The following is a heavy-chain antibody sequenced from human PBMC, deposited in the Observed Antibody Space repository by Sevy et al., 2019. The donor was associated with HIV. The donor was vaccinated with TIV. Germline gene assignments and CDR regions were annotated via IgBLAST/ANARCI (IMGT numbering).Heavy chain of an antibody. D-gene: IGHD6-13*01. CDR3: AKSNAPCFSFAAAGVPA. CDR2: ISYDGSNK. Sequence: GGSLRLSCAASGFIFSSYGMHWVRQAPGKGLEWVAVISYDGSNKYYADSVKGRFTISRDNSKNTLYLQMNRLRPEDTSSVSCAKSNAPCFSFAAAGVPAWGQGTLGTFSS. V-gene: IGHV3-30*18. J-gene: IGHJ5*01. CDR1: GFIFSSYG.